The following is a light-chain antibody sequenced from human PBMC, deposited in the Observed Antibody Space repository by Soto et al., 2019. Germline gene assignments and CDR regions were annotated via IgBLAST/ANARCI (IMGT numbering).Light chain of an antibody. J-gene: IGLJ1*01. V-gene: IGLV2-23*01. CDR3: CLYIGATTYV. CDR1: SSDIGASNF. Sequence: QSVLAQPPSVSGSPGQSITVSCTGTSSDIGASNFVSWYQHLPGRAPKVIIFEATNRPSGVSNRFSGSTSVNSASLTISGLQADDEADYYCCLYIGATTYVFGTGTKVTVL. CDR2: EAT.